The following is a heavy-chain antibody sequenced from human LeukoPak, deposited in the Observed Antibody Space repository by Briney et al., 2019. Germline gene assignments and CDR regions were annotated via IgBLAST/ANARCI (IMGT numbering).Heavy chain of an antibody. V-gene: IGHV3-33*08. D-gene: IGHD6-13*01. Sequence: GGSLRLSCAASGFTFSSYGMHWVRQAPGKGLEWVAVIWYDGSNKYYADSVKGRFTISRDNSKNTLYLQMNSLRAEDTAVYYCARDRVAAASLIDYWGQGTLVTVPS. CDR2: IWYDGSNK. CDR3: ARDRVAAASLIDY. J-gene: IGHJ4*02. CDR1: GFTFSSYG.